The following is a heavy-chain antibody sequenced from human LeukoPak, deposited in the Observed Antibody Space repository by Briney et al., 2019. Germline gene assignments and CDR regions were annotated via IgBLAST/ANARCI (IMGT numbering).Heavy chain of an antibody. Sequence: SETLSLTCAVYGGSFSGYYWSWIRQPPGKGLEWIGETNHSGSTNYNPSLKSRVTISVDTSKNQFSLKLSSVTAADTAVYYCALHRRLFDYWGQGTLVTVSS. CDR2: TNHSGST. J-gene: IGHJ4*02. CDR1: GGSFSGYY. V-gene: IGHV4-34*01. CDR3: ALHRRLFDY.